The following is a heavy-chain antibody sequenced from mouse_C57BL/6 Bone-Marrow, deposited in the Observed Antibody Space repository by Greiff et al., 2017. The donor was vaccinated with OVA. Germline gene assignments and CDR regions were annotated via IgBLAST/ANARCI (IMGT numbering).Heavy chain of an antibody. D-gene: IGHD2-3*01. Sequence: VQLQQSGAELMKPGASVKLSCKATGYTFTGYWIEWVKQRPGHGLEWIGEILPGSGSTNYNEKFKGKATFTADTSSTPAYMQLSSLTTEDSAIYYCARDAHDGYYLAGLAYWGQGTLVTVSA. CDR1: GYTFTGYW. J-gene: IGHJ3*01. CDR3: ARDAHDGYYLAGLAY. CDR2: ILPGSGST. V-gene: IGHV1-9*01.